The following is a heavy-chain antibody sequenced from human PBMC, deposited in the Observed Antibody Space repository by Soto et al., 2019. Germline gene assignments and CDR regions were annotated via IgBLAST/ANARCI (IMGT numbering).Heavy chain of an antibody. CDR3: ARDMGFGLSDY. V-gene: IGHV1-3*01. CDR2: INAGNGNT. D-gene: IGHD3-10*01. Sequence: GASVKVSCKASGYTFTNYGFSWVRQAPGQRLEWMGWINAGNGNTKYSQKFLGRVTITRDTSASTAYMELSSLRSEDTAVYYCARDMGFGLSDYWGQGILVTVSS. CDR1: GYTFTNYG. J-gene: IGHJ4*02.